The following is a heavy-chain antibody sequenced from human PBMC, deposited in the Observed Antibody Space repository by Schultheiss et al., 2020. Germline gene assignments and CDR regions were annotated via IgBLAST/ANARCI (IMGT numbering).Heavy chain of an antibody. CDR3: ARSGYDFWSGYYTIGGPNWFDP. V-gene: IGHV4-59*01. J-gene: IGHJ5*02. CDR2: IYYSGST. D-gene: IGHD3-3*01. CDR1: GDSSNNYY. Sequence: SETLSLTCVVSGDSSNNYYWNWIRQSPGKGLEWIGYIYYSGSTNYNPSLKSRVTISVDTSKNQFSLKLSSVTAADTAVYYCARSGYDFWSGYYTIGGPNWFDPWGQGTLVTVAS.